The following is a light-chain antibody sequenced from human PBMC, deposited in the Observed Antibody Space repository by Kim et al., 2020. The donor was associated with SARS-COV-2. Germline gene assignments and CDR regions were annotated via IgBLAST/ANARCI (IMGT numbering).Light chain of an antibody. V-gene: IGKV1-39*01. CDR2: AAS. CDR1: QTISIN. Sequence: DIQMTQSPSSLSASVGDRVTITCRASQTISINLNWYQQKPGKAPSLLISAASRLRSGVPSRFSGSGSETDFTLTISNLQPEDFATYYCQQSDDTPLTFGGGTKLEIK. J-gene: IGKJ4*01. CDR3: QQSDDTPLT.